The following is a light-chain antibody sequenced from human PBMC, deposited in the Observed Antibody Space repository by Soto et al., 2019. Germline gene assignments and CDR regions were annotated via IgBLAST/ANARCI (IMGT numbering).Light chain of an antibody. CDR1: QDIRCA. Sequence: AIQLTQSPSSLSASVGARVTITCRASQDIRCALAWYQQKPGKPPKLLIFDVSSLQSGVPSRFSGSGSGTDFTLTISGLQHEDFATYCYQQFNASPFTFCQGTRLESK. V-gene: IGKV1-13*02. CDR2: DVS. CDR3: QQFNASPFT. J-gene: IGKJ5*01.